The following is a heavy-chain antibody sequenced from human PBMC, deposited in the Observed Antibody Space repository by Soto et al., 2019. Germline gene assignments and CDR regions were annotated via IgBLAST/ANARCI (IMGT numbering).Heavy chain of an antibody. CDR3: AKDVEGGSLFRGAFDY. V-gene: IGHV3-23*01. CDR2: ISASGGAT. Sequence: GSLLLSDVASRFTFTSYAMSWVRQAPGKGLEWVAAISASGGATIHADSVKGRLTISRDNSKNTLYLQMNSLRAEDTAVYYCAKDVEGGSLFRGAFDYWGQGTQVTVSS. D-gene: IGHD1-26*01. CDR1: RFTFTSYA. J-gene: IGHJ4*02.